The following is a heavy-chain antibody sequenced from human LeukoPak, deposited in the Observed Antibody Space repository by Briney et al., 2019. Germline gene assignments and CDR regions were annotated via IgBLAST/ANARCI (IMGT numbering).Heavy chain of an antibody. Sequence: GGSLTLFCAVSGFTFRSFAMSWVRQAPGKGLEGVSGNSGSGGSTYSADSVKSRFTISRDNSKNTLYLQMNGLSGEHTAIHYCAKDLRPSRPPARSYFDYWGQGTLVTVSS. CDR1: GFTFRSFA. D-gene: IGHD2-2*01. CDR3: AKDLRPSRPPARSYFDY. V-gene: IGHV3-23*01. CDR2: NSGSGGST. J-gene: IGHJ4*02.